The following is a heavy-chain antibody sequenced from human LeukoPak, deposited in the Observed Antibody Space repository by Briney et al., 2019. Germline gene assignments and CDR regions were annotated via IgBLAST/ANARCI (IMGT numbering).Heavy chain of an antibody. CDR1: GVSISSYY. D-gene: IGHD4-17*01. Sequence: SETLSLTCTVSGVSISSYYWSWIRQPPGKGREWIGYIYYSGSTNYNPSLKSRVTISVDTSKNQFPLKLSSVTAADTAVYYCARDPGDYNAFDIWGQGTMVTVSS. CDR3: ARDPGDYNAFDI. V-gene: IGHV4-59*01. J-gene: IGHJ3*02. CDR2: IYYSGST.